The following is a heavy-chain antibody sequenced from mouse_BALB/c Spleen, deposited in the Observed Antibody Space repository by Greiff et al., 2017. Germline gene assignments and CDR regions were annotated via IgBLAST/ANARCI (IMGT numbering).Heavy chain of an antibody. D-gene: IGHD2-1*01. J-gene: IGHJ4*01. Sequence: QVQLQQSGPELVKPGASVKMSCKASGYTFTDYVISWVKQRTGQGLEWIGEVYPGSGSTYYNEKFKGKATLTADNSSNTAYMQLSSLTSEDSAVYFCARLAGNAGSLCYAMDPGGEGTPETVAA. CDR1: GYTFTDYV. CDR3: ARLAGNAGSLCYAMDP. CDR2: VYPGSGST. V-gene: IGHV1-81*01.